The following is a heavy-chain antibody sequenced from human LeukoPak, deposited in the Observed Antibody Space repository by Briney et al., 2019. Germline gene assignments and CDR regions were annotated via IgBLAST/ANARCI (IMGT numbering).Heavy chain of an antibody. CDR3: ARDPGSSSFDY. J-gene: IGHJ4*02. V-gene: IGHV3-7*01. CDR1: TFTFSTYW. CDR2: INQDGSVK. D-gene: IGHD6-13*01. Sequence: GGSLRLSCAASTFTFSTYWMTWVRQAPGKGSEFVANINQDGSVKNYVDSVKGRFTISRDNAKNSLYLQMNSLRADDTAVYYCARDPGSSSFDYWGQGTLVTVSS.